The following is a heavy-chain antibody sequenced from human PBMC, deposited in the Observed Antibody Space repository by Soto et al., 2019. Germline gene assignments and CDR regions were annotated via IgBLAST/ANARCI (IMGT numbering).Heavy chain of an antibody. CDR3: ARGSTSYCITGTTCGSWFDP. D-gene: IGHD1-7*01. J-gene: IGHJ5*02. Sequence: KPSETLSLTCAVYGGSFSGYYWSWIRQPPGKGLEWIGEINHSGSTNYNPSIKSRDTISVNTSKNQFSLKLSSVTAADTAVYYFARGSTSYCITGTTCGSWFDPWGQGTLVTVSS. V-gene: IGHV4-34*01. CDR2: INHSGST. CDR1: GGSFSGYY.